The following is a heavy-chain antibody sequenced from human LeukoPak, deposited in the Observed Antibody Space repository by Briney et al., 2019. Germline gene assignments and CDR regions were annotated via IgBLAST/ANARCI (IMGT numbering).Heavy chain of an antibody. CDR3: ARDDCSSPTCYFHYYYGMDV. D-gene: IGHD2-2*01. Sequence: GGSLRLSCAASGFAFTNYAMSWVRQAPGKGLEWVSAISASGGSTYYADSVKGRFTISRDNSKNTLYLQMISLGAEDTAVYYCARDDCSSPTCYFHYYYGMDVWGQGTTVTVSS. V-gene: IGHV3-23*01. CDR2: ISASGGST. CDR1: GFAFTNYA. J-gene: IGHJ6*02.